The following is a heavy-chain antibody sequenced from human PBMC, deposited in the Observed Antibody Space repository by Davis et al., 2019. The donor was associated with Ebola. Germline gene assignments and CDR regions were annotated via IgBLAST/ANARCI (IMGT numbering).Heavy chain of an antibody. D-gene: IGHD5-18*01. CDR2: IYSGGST. CDR1: GFTFSSNY. CDR3: ATGGTAMVRFYYYYGMDV. Sequence: PGGSLRLSCAASGFTFSSNYMSWVRQAPGKGLEWVSVIYSGGSTYYADSVKGRFTISRDNSKNTLYLQMNSLGAEDTAVYYCATGGTAMVRFYYYYGMDVWGQGTTVTVSS. J-gene: IGHJ6*02. V-gene: IGHV3-53*01.